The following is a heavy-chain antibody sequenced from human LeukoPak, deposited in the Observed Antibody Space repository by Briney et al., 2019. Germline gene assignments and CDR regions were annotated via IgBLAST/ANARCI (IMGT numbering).Heavy chain of an antibody. CDR1: GGTFSSYA. CDR3: ARSDSSSWYGQYYFDY. J-gene: IGHJ4*02. D-gene: IGHD6-13*01. V-gene: IGHV1-69*13. Sequence: ASVKVSCKASGGTFSSYAISWVRRAPGQGLEWMGGIIPIFGTANYAQKFQGRVTITADESTSTAYMELSSLRSEDTAVYYCARSDSSSWYGQYYFDYWGQGTLVTVSS. CDR2: IIPIFGTA.